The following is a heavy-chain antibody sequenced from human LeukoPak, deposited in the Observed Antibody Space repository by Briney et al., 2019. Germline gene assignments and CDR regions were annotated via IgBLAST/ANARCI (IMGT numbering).Heavy chain of an antibody. Sequence: GGSLRLSCEASGVTLSTYAMSWARQAPGKGLEWVSGISSSGSGDNTYYADSVKGRFTISRGSSKNTLFLHMNTLRAEDTAIYYCAKDRTVGASYWYFDLWGRGTLVTVSS. CDR1: GVTLSTYA. CDR2: ISSSGSGDNT. D-gene: IGHD1-26*01. V-gene: IGHV3-23*01. CDR3: AKDRTVGASYWYFDL. J-gene: IGHJ2*01.